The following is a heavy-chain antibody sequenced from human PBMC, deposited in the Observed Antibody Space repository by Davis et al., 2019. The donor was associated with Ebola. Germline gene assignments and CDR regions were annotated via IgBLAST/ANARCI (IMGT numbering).Heavy chain of an antibody. CDR3: ARGPLHTVGDAWFDP. Sequence: AASVKVSCKASGYTFTSYGISWVRQAPGQGLEWMGWISAYNGNTNYAQKFQGRVTMTRDTSTSTVYMELSSLRSEDTAVYYCARGPLHTVGDAWFDPWGQGTLVTVSS. J-gene: IGHJ5*02. D-gene: IGHD2-21*01. CDR2: ISAYNGNT. CDR1: GYTFTSYG. V-gene: IGHV1-18*01.